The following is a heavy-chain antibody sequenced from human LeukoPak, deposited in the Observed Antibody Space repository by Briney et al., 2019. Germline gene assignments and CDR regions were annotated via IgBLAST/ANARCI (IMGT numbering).Heavy chain of an antibody. CDR3: ARPLMYYYGSETYFWFDP. D-gene: IGHD3-10*01. CDR2: IKQDGSEK. J-gene: IGHJ5*02. CDR1: GFTFSSYG. V-gene: IGHV3-7*01. Sequence: GGSLRLSCAASGFTFSSYGMHWVRQAPGKGLEWVANIKQDGSEKYYVDSVKGRFIISRDNAKNSLSLQMNSLRVEDTAVYYCARPLMYYYGSETYFWFDPWGQGTLVTVSS.